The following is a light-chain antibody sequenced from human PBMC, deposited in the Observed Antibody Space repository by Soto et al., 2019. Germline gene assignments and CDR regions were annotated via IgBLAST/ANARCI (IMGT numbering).Light chain of an antibody. V-gene: IGKV1-5*03. Sequence: MTKSASTLSATVGDRVAITCGASDNIVHWVAWYQQKPGKAPKLLIYMAANLADEVPSRFAGSGSGTDFTLTITRLQPDDFATYYCQQTYTSPRTFGQGTKV. CDR2: MAA. CDR3: QQTYTSPRT. CDR1: DNIVHW. J-gene: IGKJ1*01.